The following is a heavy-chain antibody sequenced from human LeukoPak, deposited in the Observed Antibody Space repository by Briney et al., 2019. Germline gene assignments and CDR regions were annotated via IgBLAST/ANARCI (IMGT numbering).Heavy chain of an antibody. D-gene: IGHD3-10*01. CDR3: ARHGSLWFDP. V-gene: IGHV4-59*08. Sequence: PSETRSLTCTVSGGSINSYYWSWIRQPPGKGLEWIGYIYYSGSTNYNPSLKSRVTISVDTSKNQFSLKLSSVTAADTAVYYCARHGSLWFDPWGQGTLVTVSS. CDR2: IYYSGST. J-gene: IGHJ5*02. CDR1: GGSINSYY.